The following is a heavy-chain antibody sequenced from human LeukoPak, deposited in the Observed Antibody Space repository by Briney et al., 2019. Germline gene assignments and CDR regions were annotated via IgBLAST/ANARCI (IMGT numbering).Heavy chain of an antibody. Sequence: PSETRSLACTVASGSISRRSDDWGWIRQPPGKGLEWIGSIYYSGSTYYNPSLKSRVTISVDTSKNQFSLKLSPVTAAYTAVYYCASEVSAAGGSWFDHWGQGTLVTVSS. CDR2: IYYSGST. D-gene: IGHD6-13*01. CDR3: ASEVSAAGGSWFDH. V-gene: IGHV4-39*01. J-gene: IGHJ5*02. CDR1: SGSISRRSDD.